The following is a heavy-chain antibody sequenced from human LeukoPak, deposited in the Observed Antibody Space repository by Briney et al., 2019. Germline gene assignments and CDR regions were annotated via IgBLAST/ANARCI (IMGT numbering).Heavy chain of an antibody. J-gene: IGHJ4*02. CDR2: IKSKSDGGTA. V-gene: IGHV3-15*01. CDR3: TTYSGSAGTGLHFDY. CDR1: GFTFSNAW. D-gene: IGHD6-19*01. Sequence: PGGSLRLSCAASGFTFSNAWMSWVRQAPGKGLEWVGHIKSKSDGGTADYAAPVKGRFTISRDDSKNTLYPQMNSLKTEDTAVYYCTTYSGSAGTGLHFDYWGQGTLLTVSS.